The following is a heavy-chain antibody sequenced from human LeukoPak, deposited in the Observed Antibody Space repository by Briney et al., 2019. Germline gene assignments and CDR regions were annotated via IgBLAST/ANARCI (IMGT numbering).Heavy chain of an antibody. CDR3: ARRHRGGYYTNSCNWFDP. Sequence: KASETLSLTCAVYGGSFSGDYWSWIRQPPGKGLEWIGEINHSGSTNYNPSLKSRVTISVDTSKNQFSLKLSSVTAADTAVYYCARRHRGGYYTNSCNWFDPCGQGTMVTVSS. CDR2: INHSGST. D-gene: IGHD3-22*01. CDR1: GGSFSGDY. V-gene: IGHV4-34*01. J-gene: IGHJ5*02.